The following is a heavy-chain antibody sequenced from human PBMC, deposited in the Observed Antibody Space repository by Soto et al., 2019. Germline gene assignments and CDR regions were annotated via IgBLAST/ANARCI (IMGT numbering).Heavy chain of an antibody. Sequence: PGGSLRLSCAASGFTFSSYAMSGVRQDPGKGLEWVSAISGSGGSTYYADSVKGRFTISRDNSKNTLYLQMNSLRAEDTAVYYCAKSHWSGYPPYYYYYGMDVGGKGTTVTVSS. V-gene: IGHV3-23*01. J-gene: IGHJ6*04. CDR2: ISGSGGST. D-gene: IGHD3-3*01. CDR3: AKSHWSGYPPYYYYYGMDV. CDR1: GFTFSSYA.